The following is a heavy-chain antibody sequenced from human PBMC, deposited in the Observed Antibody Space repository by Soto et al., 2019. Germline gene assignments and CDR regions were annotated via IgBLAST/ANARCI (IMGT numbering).Heavy chain of an antibody. Sequence: SETLSLTCAVSGGSISSGGYSWSWIRQPPGKGLEWIGYIYHIGSTYYNPSLKSRVTISVDRSKNQFSLKLSSVTAADTAVYYCARHVEMAGFDYWCQGTLVTVSS. V-gene: IGHV4-30-2*01. CDR1: GGSISSGGYS. CDR2: IYHIGST. CDR3: ARHVEMAGFDY. J-gene: IGHJ4*02. D-gene: IGHD6-19*01.